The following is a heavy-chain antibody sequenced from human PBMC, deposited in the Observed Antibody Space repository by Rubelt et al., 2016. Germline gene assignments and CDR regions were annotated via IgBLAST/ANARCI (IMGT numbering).Heavy chain of an antibody. Sequence: QVQLVESGGGVVQPGRSLRLSCAASGFRFSNYGMHWVRQAPGKGLEWVAVISYGGTASWYADSVRGRFTISRDNSKNTLFLHLNSLRAEDAAVYYCGKQHSSGKPYEYWCQGTLVTVAS. CDR2: ISYGGTAS. D-gene: IGHD3-22*01. V-gene: IGHV3-30*18. J-gene: IGHJ4*02. CDR1: GFRFSNYG. CDR3: GKQHSSGKPYEY.